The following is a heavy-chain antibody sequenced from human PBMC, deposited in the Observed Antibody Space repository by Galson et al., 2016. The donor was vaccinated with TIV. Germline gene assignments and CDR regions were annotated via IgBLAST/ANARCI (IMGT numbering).Heavy chain of an antibody. J-gene: IGHJ4*02. Sequence: LSLTCTVSGGSISSNGIFWSWIRQHPGKGLEWIGYIYHSGSTHYNPSLKSRVVMSVDTSKNQFSLTLTSVTAADTAVYYCARDQGSGVSFDYWGQGTLVTVSS. CDR2: IYHSGST. V-gene: IGHV4-31*03. D-gene: IGHD2-15*01. CDR1: GGSISSNGIF. CDR3: ARDQGSGVSFDY.